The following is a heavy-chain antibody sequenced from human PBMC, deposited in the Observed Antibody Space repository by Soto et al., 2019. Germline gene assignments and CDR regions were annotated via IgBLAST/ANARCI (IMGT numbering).Heavy chain of an antibody. J-gene: IGHJ6*02. V-gene: IGHV3-15*07. D-gene: IGHD6-6*01. Sequence: GGSLRLSCAASGFTFSNAWMNWVRQAPGKGLEWVGRIKSKTDGGTTDYAAPVKGRFTISRDDSKNTLYLQMNSLKTEDTAVYYCTTRTYSSSSFYYYGMDVWDQGTTVTVSS. CDR2: IKSKTDGGTT. CDR3: TTRTYSSSSFYYYGMDV. CDR1: GFTFSNAW.